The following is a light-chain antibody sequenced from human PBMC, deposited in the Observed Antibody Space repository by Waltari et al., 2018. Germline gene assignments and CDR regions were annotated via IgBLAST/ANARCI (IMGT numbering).Light chain of an antibody. CDR3: QQSYSTPWT. J-gene: IGKJ1*01. CDR1: QSMSSY. CDR2: AAS. V-gene: IGKV1-39*01. Sequence: DIQMTQSPSSLSASVGDRVTITCRASQSMSSYLNWYQQKPGKAPKPLIYAASSLQSGVPSRFSGSGSGTDFTLTISSLQPEDFATYYCQQSYSTPWTFGQGTKVEIK.